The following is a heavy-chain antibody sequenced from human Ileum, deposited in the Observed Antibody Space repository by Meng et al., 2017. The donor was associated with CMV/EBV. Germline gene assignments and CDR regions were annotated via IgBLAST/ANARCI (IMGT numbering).Heavy chain of an antibody. CDR3: ARGIDY. CDR2: INTNNGNT. CDR1: GYTFTSQG. Sequence: QDQLVQSGGEVKKPGASVKVSCKASGYTFTSQGITWVRQAPGQGLEWRGWINTNNGNTNYAWKFQGRVTMTTDTSTSTGYMELRSLRSDDTAVYYCARGIDYWGQGTLVTVAS. V-gene: IGHV1-18*01. J-gene: IGHJ4*02.